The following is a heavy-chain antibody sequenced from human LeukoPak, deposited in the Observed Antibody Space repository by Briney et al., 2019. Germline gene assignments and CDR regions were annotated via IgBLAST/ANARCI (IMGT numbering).Heavy chain of an antibody. V-gene: IGHV1-18*04. CDR1: GYTFTGYY. J-gene: IGHJ3*01. CDR2: ISAYNGNT. Sequence: GASVKVSCKASGYTFTGYYMHWVRQAPGQGLEWMGWISAYNGNTNYAQKLQGRVTMTTDTSTSTAYMELRSLRSDDTAVYYCARDIGGLAYCGGDCYSGLWSWGQGTMVTVSS. D-gene: IGHD2-21*02. CDR3: ARDIGGLAYCGGDCYSGLWS.